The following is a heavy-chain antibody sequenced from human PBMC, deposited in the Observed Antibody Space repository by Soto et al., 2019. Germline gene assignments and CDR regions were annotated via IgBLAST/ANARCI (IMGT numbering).Heavy chain of an antibody. CDR3: ASVGAMYHSPLFDS. V-gene: IGHV4-59*01. CDR1: GGSISSYY. CDR2: IYYSGST. Sequence: TSETLSLTCTVSGGSISSYYWSWIRQPPGKGLEWIGYIYYSGSTNYNPSLKSRVTISVDTSKNQFSLKLSSVTAADTAVYYCASVGAMYHSPLFDSWGQGTLVTVSS. J-gene: IGHJ4*02. D-gene: IGHD1-26*01.